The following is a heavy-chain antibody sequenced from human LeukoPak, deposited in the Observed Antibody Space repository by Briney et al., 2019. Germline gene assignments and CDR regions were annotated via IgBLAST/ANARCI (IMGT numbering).Heavy chain of an antibody. Sequence: GGSLRLSCAASGFTFSAFWMHWVRQTPGKGLEWVSIIYSNGNGYYAASVEGRFTISRDNSKNTMYLQMNSLRAEDTAVYYCARPLRFNNNMDVWGQGTTVTVSS. CDR2: IYSNGNG. V-gene: IGHV3-53*01. J-gene: IGHJ6*02. D-gene: IGHD3-3*01. CDR3: ARPLRFNNNMDV. CDR1: GFTFSAFW.